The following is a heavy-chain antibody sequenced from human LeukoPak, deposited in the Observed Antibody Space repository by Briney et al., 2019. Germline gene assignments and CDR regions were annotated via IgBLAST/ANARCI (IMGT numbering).Heavy chain of an antibody. D-gene: IGHD3-10*01. J-gene: IGHJ5*02. Sequence: SETLSLTCTVSGGSISSSSYYWGWIRQPPGKGLEWIGSIYYSGSTYYNPSLKSRVTISVDTSKNQFSLKLSSVTAADTAVYYCARVGPPYYYGSGTPGWFDPWGQGTLVTVSS. CDR3: ARVGPPYYYGSGTPGWFDP. CDR2: IYYSGST. CDR1: GGSISSSSYY. V-gene: IGHV4-39*01.